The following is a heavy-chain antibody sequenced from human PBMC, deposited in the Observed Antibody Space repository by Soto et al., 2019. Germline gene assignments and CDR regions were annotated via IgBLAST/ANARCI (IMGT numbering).Heavy chain of an antibody. J-gene: IGHJ4*02. CDR2: IYYSGSS. CDR3: ARHSNEYRKSLDY. V-gene: IGHV4-59*08. D-gene: IGHD1-1*01. Sequence: QLQLQESGPGLLKPSETLSLTCTVSGGSISGYYWSWIRQPPGKGLEWIAYIYYSGSSNSNPSLKSRATISVATSKNPFSLKLSSVTAADPAVYYCARHSNEYRKSLDYWGQGTLVTVSS. CDR1: GGSISGYY.